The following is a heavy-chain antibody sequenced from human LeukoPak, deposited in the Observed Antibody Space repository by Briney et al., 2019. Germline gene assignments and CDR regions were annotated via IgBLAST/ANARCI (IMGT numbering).Heavy chain of an antibody. V-gene: IGHV3-21*01. D-gene: IGHD4-17*01. CDR1: GFTFSSYG. J-gene: IGHJ4*02. Sequence: TGGSLRLSCAASGFTFSSYGMHWVRQAPGKGLEWVSSISSDSSYIYYADAVHGRFTVSRDNAKYSLYLQMNSLRAEDTAVYYCVRGSYGAYDYWGQGSLVTVSS. CDR2: ISSDSSYI. CDR3: VRGSYGAYDY.